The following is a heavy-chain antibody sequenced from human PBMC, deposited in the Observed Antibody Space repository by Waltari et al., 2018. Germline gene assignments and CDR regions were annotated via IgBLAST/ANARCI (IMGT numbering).Heavy chain of an antibody. CDR2: MSSSGTT. CDR3: ARHYGMVVDYYYYYGLDV. D-gene: IGHD3-3*01. CDR1: VYSISRYY. J-gene: IGHJ6*02. V-gene: IGHV4-59*08. Sequence: QVLLQESGPGLVKSSETLSLTCSVSVYSISRYYCSWIRQAPGKGLEWIGYMSSSGTTKYNPSLKSRVTISVDTSKSQLLLRLRSVTASDTAVYYCARHYGMVVDYYYYYGLDVWGQGTTVTVS.